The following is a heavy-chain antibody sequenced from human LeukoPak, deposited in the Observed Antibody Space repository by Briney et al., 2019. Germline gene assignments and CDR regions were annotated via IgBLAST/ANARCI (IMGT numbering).Heavy chain of an antibody. V-gene: IGHV3-74*01. Sequence: GGSLRLSCAASGFTFSSYAMSWVRQAPGKGLVWVSRINSDGSSTTYADSVKGRFTISRDNAKNTLYLQMNSLRAEDTAVYYCAREPIYDFWSGPDGGIRFDPWGQGTPVTVSS. CDR2: INSDGSST. D-gene: IGHD3-3*01. CDR3: AREPIYDFWSGPDGGIRFDP. J-gene: IGHJ5*02. CDR1: GFTFSSYA.